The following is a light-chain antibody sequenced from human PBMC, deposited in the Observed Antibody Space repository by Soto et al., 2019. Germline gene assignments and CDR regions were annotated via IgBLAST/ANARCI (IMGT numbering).Light chain of an antibody. CDR1: QSISSN. CDR3: QQNNHWLWT. Sequence: EIVMTQSPATLSVSPGERATLSCRASQSISSNLAWYQQKPGQAPRLLIYGASTRATGIPARFSGSGSGTEFTLTITSLQSEDFAAYYCQQNNHWLWTFGQGTKVEIK. J-gene: IGKJ1*01. V-gene: IGKV3-15*01. CDR2: GAS.